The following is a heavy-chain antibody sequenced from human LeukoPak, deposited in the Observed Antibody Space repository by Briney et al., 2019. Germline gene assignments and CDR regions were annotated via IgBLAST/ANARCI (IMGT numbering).Heavy chain of an antibody. V-gene: IGHV3-21*01. CDR2: ISSSSSYI. J-gene: IGHJ4*02. CDR1: GFTFSSYS. CDR3: ARGTPSSSGGYYFDY. D-gene: IGHD6-13*01. Sequence: GGSLRLSCAASGFTFSSYSMNWVRQAPGKGLEWVSSISSSSSYIHYADSVKGRFTISRDNAKNSLYLQMNSLRAEDTAVYYCARGTPSSSGGYYFDYWGQGTLVTVSS.